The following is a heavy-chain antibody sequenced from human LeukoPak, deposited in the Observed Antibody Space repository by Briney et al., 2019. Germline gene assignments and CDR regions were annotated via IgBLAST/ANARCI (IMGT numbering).Heavy chain of an antibody. V-gene: IGHV3-21*01. CDR2: ISGSNSYI. CDR1: GFTFSSYS. J-gene: IGHJ4*02. CDR3: ARDRGYSYGYGEYYFDY. D-gene: IGHD5-18*01. Sequence: PGGSLRLSCAASGFTFSSYSMNWVRQAPGKGLEWVSSISGSNSYIYYADSVKGRFTISRDNSKNTLYLQMNSLRAEDTAVYYCARDRGYSYGYGEYYFDYWGQGTLVTVSS.